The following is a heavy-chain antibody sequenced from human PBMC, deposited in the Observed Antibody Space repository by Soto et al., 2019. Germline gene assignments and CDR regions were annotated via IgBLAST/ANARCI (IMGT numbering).Heavy chain of an antibody. CDR2: IIPIFGTA. V-gene: IGHV1-69*01. Sequence: QVQLVQSGAEVKKPGSSVKVSCKASGGTFSSYAISWVRQAPGQGLEWMGGIIPIFGTANYAQKFQGRVTITAEESTSTAYMELSSLRSEDTAVYYCASLNIVVVPAAMPYYYYGMDVWGQGTTVTVSS. CDR3: ASLNIVVVPAAMPYYYYGMDV. D-gene: IGHD2-2*01. CDR1: GGTFSSYA. J-gene: IGHJ6*02.